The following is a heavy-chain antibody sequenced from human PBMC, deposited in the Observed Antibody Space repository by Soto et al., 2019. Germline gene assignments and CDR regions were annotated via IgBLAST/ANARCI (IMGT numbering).Heavy chain of an antibody. CDR1: GFTFGDYA. Sequence: GGSLRLSCTAPGFTFGDYAMSWVRQAPGKGLEWVGFIRSKAYGGTTEYAASVKGRFTISRDDSKSIAYLQMNSLKTEDTAVYYCTRVGQWLVPYYYYYGMDVWGQGTTVTVSS. J-gene: IGHJ6*02. V-gene: IGHV3-49*04. CDR2: IRSKAYGGTT. CDR3: TRVGQWLVPYYYYYGMDV. D-gene: IGHD6-19*01.